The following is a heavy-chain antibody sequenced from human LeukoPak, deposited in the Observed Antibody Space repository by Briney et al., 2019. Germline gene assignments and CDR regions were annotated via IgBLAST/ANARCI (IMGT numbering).Heavy chain of an antibody. CDR2: IYSDGST. V-gene: IGHV3-53*01. D-gene: IGHD5-18*01. CDR1: GFTVSSNY. Sequence: PGGSLRLSCAASGFTVSSNYMSWVRQAPGKGLEWVSVIYSDGSTYYADSVKGRFTISRDNSKNTLYLQMNSLRAEDTAVYYCARDPGYSYGYGLDYWGQGILVTVSS. J-gene: IGHJ4*02. CDR3: ARDPGYSYGYGLDY.